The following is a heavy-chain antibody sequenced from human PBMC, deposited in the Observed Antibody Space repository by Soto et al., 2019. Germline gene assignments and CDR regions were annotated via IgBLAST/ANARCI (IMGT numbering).Heavy chain of an antibody. Sequence: GGSLRLSCAASGFTFSSYDMHWVRQATGKGLEWVSAIGTAGDTYYPGSVKGRFTISRENAKNSLYLQMNSLRAEDTAVYYCARTPGWGSGRYYYYGMDVWGQGTTVTVSS. CDR3: ARTPGWGSGRYYYYGMDV. J-gene: IGHJ6*02. CDR1: GFTFSSYD. CDR2: IGTAGDT. V-gene: IGHV3-13*01. D-gene: IGHD3-16*01.